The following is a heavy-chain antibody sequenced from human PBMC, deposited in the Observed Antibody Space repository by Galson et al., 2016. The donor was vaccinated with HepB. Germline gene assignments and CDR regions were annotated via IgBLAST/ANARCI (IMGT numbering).Heavy chain of an antibody. CDR3: ARVPLLFVDAVGYDAFDI. J-gene: IGHJ3*02. CDR2: TYYRSKWHN. CDR1: GDSVSSDSAT. V-gene: IGHV6-1*01. Sequence: CAISGDSVSSDSATWNWIRQCPSRGLVWLGRTYYRSKWHNDYALSVKSRISINADTSKNQISLQLNSVSPEDTAVYYCARVPLLFVDAVGYDAFDIWGQGTLVTVSS. D-gene: IGHD3-22*01.